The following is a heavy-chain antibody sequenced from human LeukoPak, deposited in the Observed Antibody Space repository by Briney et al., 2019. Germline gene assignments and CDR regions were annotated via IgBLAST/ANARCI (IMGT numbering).Heavy chain of an antibody. V-gene: IGHV3-21*01. CDR3: ARGSPPGYLNWFDP. CDR2: ISSSSSYI. Sequence: PGGSLRLSCAASGFTFSSYSMNWVRQAPGKGLEWVSSISSSSSYIYYADSVKGRFTISRDNAKNSLYLQMNSLRAEDTAVYYCARGSPPGYLNWFDPWGQGTLVTVSS. J-gene: IGHJ5*02. D-gene: IGHD5-18*01. CDR1: GFTFSSYS.